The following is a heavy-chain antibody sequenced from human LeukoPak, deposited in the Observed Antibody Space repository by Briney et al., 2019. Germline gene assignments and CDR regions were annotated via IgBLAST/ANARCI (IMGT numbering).Heavy chain of an antibody. CDR3: ATADYYDSSGSMIGAFDI. Sequence: ASVKVSCKVSGYTLTELSMHWVRQAPGKGLEWMGGFDPVDGETIYAQKFQGRVTMTEDTSTDTAYMELSSLRSEDTAVYYCATADYYDSSGSMIGAFDIWGQGTMVTVSS. D-gene: IGHD3-22*01. CDR2: FDPVDGET. V-gene: IGHV1-24*01. CDR1: GYTLTELS. J-gene: IGHJ3*02.